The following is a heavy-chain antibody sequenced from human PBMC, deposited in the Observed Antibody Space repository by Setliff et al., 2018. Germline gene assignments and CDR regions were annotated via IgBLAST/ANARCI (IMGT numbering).Heavy chain of an antibody. CDR1: GFTFRKHA. CDR3: ARSPANGGHDAFDI. CDR2: VSGSGMTR. V-gene: IGHV3-23*01. J-gene: IGHJ3*02. D-gene: IGHD6-25*01. Sequence: LRLSCTASGFTFRKHALAWVRQAPGKGLQWVSSVSGSGMTRDYTDSVKGRFTVSRDSSQNKIHLQMDSLRAEDTAVYYCARSPANGGHDAFDIWGRGTMVTVSS.